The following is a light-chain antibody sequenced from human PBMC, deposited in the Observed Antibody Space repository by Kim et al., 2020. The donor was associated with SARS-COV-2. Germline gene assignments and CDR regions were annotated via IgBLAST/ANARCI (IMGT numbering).Light chain of an antibody. CDR2: DAS. CDR3: QQFNSYPFT. J-gene: IGKJ5*01. CDR1: QGISSA. V-gene: IGKV1-13*02. Sequence: GDRVTITCRASQGISSALAWYQQKPGKAPKLLIYDASSLESGVPSRFSGSGSGTDFTLTISSLQPEDFATYYCQQFNSYPFTFGQGTRLEIK.